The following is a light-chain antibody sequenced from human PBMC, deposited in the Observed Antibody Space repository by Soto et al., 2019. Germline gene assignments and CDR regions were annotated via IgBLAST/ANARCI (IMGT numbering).Light chain of an antibody. CDR3: QQYDSFSVT. V-gene: IGKV1-5*01. CDR1: QSINAW. CDR2: DAS. J-gene: IGKJ1*01. Sequence: IQMTQSPSTLSASVGDRVTLTCRASQSINAWLAWYQQKPGKAPKLLIYDASSLQSGVPSRFSGSGSGTEFTLTINSLQPDDFATYYCQQYDSFSVTFGQGTKVDI.